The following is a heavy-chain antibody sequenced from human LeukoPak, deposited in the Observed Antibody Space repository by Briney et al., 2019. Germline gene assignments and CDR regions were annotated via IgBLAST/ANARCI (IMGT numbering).Heavy chain of an antibody. D-gene: IGHD2-2*01. CDR3: AKDPGYQVVYCFDY. J-gene: IGHJ4*02. V-gene: IGHV3-23*01. Sequence: GGSLRLSCAASGFTFSSYSMSWVRQAPGRGLEWVSGISGSGGSTDYADSVKGRFTISRDNSKNTLYLQMNSLRVEDTAVYYCAKDPGYQVVYCFDYWGQGTLVTVSS. CDR1: GFTFSSYS. CDR2: ISGSGGST.